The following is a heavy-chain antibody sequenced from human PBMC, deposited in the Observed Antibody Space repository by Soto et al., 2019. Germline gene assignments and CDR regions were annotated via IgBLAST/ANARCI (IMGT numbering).Heavy chain of an antibody. CDR3: ARDGQLVINYFDY. CDR2: IKRDGSEK. D-gene: IGHD6-13*01. V-gene: IGHV3-7*01. CDR1: GITFSSYW. J-gene: IGHJ4*02. Sequence: GGSLRLSCAASGITFSSYWMSWVRQAPGKGLEWVANIKRDGSEKYYVDSVKGRFTISRDNAKNSLYLQMNSLRAEDTAVYYCARDGQLVINYFDYWGQGTLVTVSS.